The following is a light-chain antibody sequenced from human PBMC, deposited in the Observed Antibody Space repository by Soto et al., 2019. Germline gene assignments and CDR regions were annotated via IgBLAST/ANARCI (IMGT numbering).Light chain of an antibody. CDR3: QQYSDYYN. V-gene: IGKV1-5*01. Sequence: DIRMTQSPSTLSASVGDRVTITCRASQSISSWLAWYQQKPGKAPKLLIYDASNLESGVPSRFSGSESGTEFTLTISSLQPDDLATYYWQQYSDYYNFGQGTKLEIK. CDR2: DAS. CDR1: QSISSW. J-gene: IGKJ2*01.